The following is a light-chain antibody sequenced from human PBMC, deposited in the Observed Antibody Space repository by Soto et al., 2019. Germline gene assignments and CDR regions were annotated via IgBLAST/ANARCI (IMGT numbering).Light chain of an antibody. Sequence: EIVLTQSPATLSLSPGERATLSCRASQSVSSNLAWYQQKPGQAPRLLIYGASTRATGIPARFSGSGSGTEFTLTISSLQSEDFAVYYCQQYNNWWTVGQGTMADIK. J-gene: IGKJ1*01. CDR1: QSVSSN. V-gene: IGKV3-15*01. CDR2: GAS. CDR3: QQYNNWWT.